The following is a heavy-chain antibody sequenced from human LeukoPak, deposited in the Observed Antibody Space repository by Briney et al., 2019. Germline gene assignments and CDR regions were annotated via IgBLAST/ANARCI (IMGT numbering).Heavy chain of an antibody. J-gene: IGHJ4*02. CDR1: GDSVSSNSAA. V-gene: IGHV6-1*01. Sequence: SQTLSLTCAISGDSVSSNSAAWNWIRQSPSRGLEWLGRTYYRSKWYNDYAVSVKSRITINPDTSKNQFSLQLNSVTPEDTAVYYCARDGITMVRGDLLYYFDYWGQGTLVTVSS. CDR3: ARDGITMVRGDLLYYFDY. D-gene: IGHD3-10*01. CDR2: TYYRSKWYN.